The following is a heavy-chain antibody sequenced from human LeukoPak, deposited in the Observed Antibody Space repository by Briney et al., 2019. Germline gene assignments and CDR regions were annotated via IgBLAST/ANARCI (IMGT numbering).Heavy chain of an antibody. CDR2: INHSGNT. CDR3: ARAPVEMATDFDY. J-gene: IGHJ4*02. V-gene: IGHV4-34*01. CDR1: GGSFSGYY. D-gene: IGHD5-24*01. Sequence: PSETLSLTCAVYGGSFSGYYWSWIRQPPGKGLEWIGEINHSGNTNYNPSLKSRVTISVDTSKNQFSLKLSSVTAADTAVYYCARAPVEMATDFDYWGQGTLVTVSS.